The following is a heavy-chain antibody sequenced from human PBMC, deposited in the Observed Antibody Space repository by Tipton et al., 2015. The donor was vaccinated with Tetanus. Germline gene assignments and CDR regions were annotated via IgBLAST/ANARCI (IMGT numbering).Heavy chain of an antibody. V-gene: IGHV3-30*18. D-gene: IGHD6-13*01. CDR2: ISYDGRDE. Sequence: SLRLSCAASGFTFSFYGMHWVRQAPGKGLEWVAVISYDGRDELYADSVKGRFTISRDNSKNTVYLQMNSLRAEDTAIYYCAKDGHASSWNYFEYWGQGSLVAVSS. CDR3: AKDGHASSWNYFEY. J-gene: IGHJ4*02. CDR1: GFTFSFYG.